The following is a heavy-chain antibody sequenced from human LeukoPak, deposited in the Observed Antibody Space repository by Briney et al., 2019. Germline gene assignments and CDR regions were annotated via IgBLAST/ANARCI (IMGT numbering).Heavy chain of an antibody. CDR3: ARKVTMVRGVIRYYYMDV. V-gene: IGHV4-34*01. D-gene: IGHD3-10*01. CDR2: INHSGST. Sequence: SETLSLTCAVYGGSFSGYYWSWIRQPPGKGREWIGEINHSGSTNYNPSLKSRVTISVDTSKNQFSLKLSSVTAADTAVYYCARKVTMVRGVIRYYYMDVWGKGTTVTVSS. J-gene: IGHJ6*03. CDR1: GGSFSGYY.